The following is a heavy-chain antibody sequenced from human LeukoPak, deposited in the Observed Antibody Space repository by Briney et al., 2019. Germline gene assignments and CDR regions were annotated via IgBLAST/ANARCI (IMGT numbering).Heavy chain of an antibody. V-gene: IGHV3-23*01. D-gene: IGHD3-10*01. CDR1: GFTFSSYA. CDR2: ISGSGGST. Sequence: GGSLRLSCAASGFTFSSYAMSWVRQAPGKGLEWVSAISGSGGSTYYADSVKGRFTISRDNSKNTLYLQMNSLRAEDTAVYYCAQDYYGSGSYYNVIAFDIWGQGTMVTVSS. J-gene: IGHJ3*02. CDR3: AQDYYGSGSYYNVIAFDI.